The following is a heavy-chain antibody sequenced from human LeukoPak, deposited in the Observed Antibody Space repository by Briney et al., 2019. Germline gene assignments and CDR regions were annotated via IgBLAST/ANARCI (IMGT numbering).Heavy chain of an antibody. D-gene: IGHD3-22*01. CDR2: ISGSGGST. CDR1: GFTFSSYA. J-gene: IGHJ5*02. CDR3: AKDPDSYYYDSSGYNNWFDP. Sequence: GGSLRLSCAASGFTFSSYAMSWVRQAPGKGLEWVSAISGSGGSTYYADSVKGRFTISRDNSKNTLYLQMNSLRAEDTAVYYCAKDPDSYYYDSSGYNNWFDPWGQGTLVTVSS. V-gene: IGHV3-23*01.